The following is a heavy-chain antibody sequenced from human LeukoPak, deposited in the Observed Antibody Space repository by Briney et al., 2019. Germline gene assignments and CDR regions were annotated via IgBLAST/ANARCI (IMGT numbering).Heavy chain of an antibody. J-gene: IGHJ3*02. CDR2: VYYSGST. Sequence: SETLSLTCTVSGGSISSGDYYWSWIRQPPGKGLEWIGYVYYSGSTYYNPSLKSRVTISVDTSKNQFSLKLSSVTAADTAVYYCARGAPEDAFDIWGQGTMVTVSS. V-gene: IGHV4-30-4*08. CDR3: ARGAPEDAFDI. CDR1: GGSISSGDYY. D-gene: IGHD1-14*01.